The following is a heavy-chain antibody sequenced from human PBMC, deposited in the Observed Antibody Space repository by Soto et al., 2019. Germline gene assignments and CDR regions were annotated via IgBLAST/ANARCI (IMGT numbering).Heavy chain of an antibody. D-gene: IGHD1-7*01. J-gene: IGHJ4*02. CDR2: ISYDGSNK. Sequence: GGSLRLSCAASGFTFSSYGMHWVRQAPGKGLEWVAVISYDGSNKYYADSEKGRFTISRDKSKNTLYLQMNSLRAEDTAVYYCANEGRGLELRTIDYWGQGTLVTVSS. V-gene: IGHV3-30*18. CDR1: GFTFSSYG. CDR3: ANEGRGLELRTIDY.